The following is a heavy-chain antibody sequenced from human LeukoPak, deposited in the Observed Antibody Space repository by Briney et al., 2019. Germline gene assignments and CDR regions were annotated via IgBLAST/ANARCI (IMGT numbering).Heavy chain of an antibody. CDR2: ILYSGTTT. J-gene: IGHJ4*02. Sequence: SETLSLTCTVSGGSISPYYWSWIRQTPGKGLEWIGYILYSGTTTNYNPSLKSRVTISVDTSKNQLSLKLSSVTAADTAVYYCARVGDWNDLVYWGQGTLVTVSS. CDR1: GGSISPYY. CDR3: ARVGDWNDLVY. D-gene: IGHD1-1*01. V-gene: IGHV4-59*01.